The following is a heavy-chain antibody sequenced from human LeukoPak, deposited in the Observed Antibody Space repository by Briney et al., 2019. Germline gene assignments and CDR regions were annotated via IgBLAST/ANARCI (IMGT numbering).Heavy chain of an antibody. V-gene: IGHV3-48*03. J-gene: IGHJ6*04. D-gene: IGHD3-10*02. Sequence: PGGSLRLSCAASGFTFSSYEMNWVRQAPGKGREWVSYISSSGSTIYYADSVKGRFTISRDNAKNSLYLQMNSQRAENTAVYYCAELGITMIGGVWGKGTTVTISS. CDR3: AELGITMIGGV. CDR2: ISSSGSTI. CDR1: GFTFSSYE.